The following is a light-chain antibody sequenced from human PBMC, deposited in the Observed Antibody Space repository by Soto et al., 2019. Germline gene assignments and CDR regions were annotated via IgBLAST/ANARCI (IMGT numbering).Light chain of an antibody. CDR3: QSYDSSLSAHVV. Sequence: QAVVTQPPSVSGAPGQRVTISCTGSSSNIWAGYDVHWYQQLPGTAPKLLIYGNSNRPSGVPDRFSGSKSGTSASLAITGLQAEDEADYYCQSYDSSLSAHVVFGGGTKVTVL. J-gene: IGLJ2*01. CDR2: GNS. V-gene: IGLV1-40*01. CDR1: SSNIWAGYD.